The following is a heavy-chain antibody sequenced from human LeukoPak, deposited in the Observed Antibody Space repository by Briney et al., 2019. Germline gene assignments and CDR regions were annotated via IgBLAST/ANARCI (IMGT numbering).Heavy chain of an antibody. D-gene: IGHD1-1*01. CDR3: ARDNSMHERGWWFDP. J-gene: IGHJ5*02. V-gene: IGHV1-46*01. CDR1: GYSFTGHY. Sequence: ASVKVSRKSSGYSFTGHYMHWVRQAPGQGREWMGVINPRGMSTIYAEKFQGRIIMTRDLSTTTDYMELSSLKSDDTAVYYCARDNSMHERGWWFDPWGQGTLVTVSS. CDR2: INPRGMST.